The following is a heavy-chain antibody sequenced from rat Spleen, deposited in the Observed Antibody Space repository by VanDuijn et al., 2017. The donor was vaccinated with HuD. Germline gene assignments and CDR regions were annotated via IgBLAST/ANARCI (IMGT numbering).Heavy chain of an antibody. CDR3: ARQDTSGYSNWFAY. D-gene: IGHD4-3*01. J-gene: IGHJ3*01. V-gene: IGHV5-29*01. Sequence: EVQLVESDGGLVQPGRSLKLSCAASGFTFSDYYMAWVRQAPTKGLEWVATISYDGGRIFYRDSVKGRFTISRDNAKSSLYLRMDGLRSEDTATYFCARQDTSGYSNWFAYWGQGTLVTVSS. CDR2: ISYDGGRI. CDR1: GFTFSDYY.